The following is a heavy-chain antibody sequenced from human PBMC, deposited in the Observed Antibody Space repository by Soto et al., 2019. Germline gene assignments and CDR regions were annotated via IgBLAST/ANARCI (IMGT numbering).Heavy chain of an antibody. D-gene: IGHD6-6*01. CDR3: ARSIAARSDAFDI. V-gene: IGHV3-23*01. J-gene: IGHJ3*02. CDR2: ISGSGGST. Sequence: EVQLLESGGGLVQPGGSLRLSCAASGFTFSSYAMSWVRQAPGKGLEWVSAISGSGGSTYYADSVKCRFTISRDNSKNTLYLQMNSLRAEDTAVYYCARSIAARSDAFDIWGQGTMVTVSS. CDR1: GFTFSSYA.